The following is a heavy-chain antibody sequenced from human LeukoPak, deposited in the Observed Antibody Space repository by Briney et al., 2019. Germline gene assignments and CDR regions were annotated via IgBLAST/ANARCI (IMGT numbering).Heavy chain of an antibody. CDR2: IYYSGST. J-gene: IGHJ4*02. Sequence: SETLSLTCTVSGGSISSYYWSWIRQPPGKGLEWIGYIYYSGSTNYNPPLKSRVTISVDTSKNQFSLKLSSVTAADTAVYYCARGISTSCYRHWGQGTLVTVSS. CDR1: GGSISSYY. D-gene: IGHD2-2*01. CDR3: ARGISTSCYRH. V-gene: IGHV4-59*01.